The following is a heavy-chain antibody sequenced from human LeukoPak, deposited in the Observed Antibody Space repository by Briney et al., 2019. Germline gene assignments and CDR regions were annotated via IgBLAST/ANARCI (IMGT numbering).Heavy chain of an antibody. CDR2: FYDCGNT. CDR1: GGSMNRGGYS. V-gene: IGHV4-30-2*01. CDR3: ARGGSCSGGNCCYGMVV. Sequence: SDPLSLLCALSGGSMNRGGYSCRSVPQPPGRGLEWFGYFYDCGNTYYNPSLKSRVTISLDRSKNKFFLMLTSVTAADTACYYFARGGSCSGGNCCYGMVVWGRGTTVTVSS. D-gene: IGHD2-15*01. J-gene: IGHJ6*02.